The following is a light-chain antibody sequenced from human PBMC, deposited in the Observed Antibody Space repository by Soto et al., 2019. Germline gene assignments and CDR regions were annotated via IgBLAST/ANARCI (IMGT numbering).Light chain of an antibody. J-gene: IGLJ1*01. V-gene: IGLV2-8*01. CDR3: SSYAGSNNFGV. CDR2: EVS. Sequence: QSALTQPPSASGAPGQSVTISCTGTSSDVGGYNYVSWYQQPPGKAPKLMIYEVSKRPSGVPDRFSGSKSGNTASLTVSGLQAEDEADYYCSSYAGSNNFGVFGTGTKVTVL. CDR1: SSDVGGYNY.